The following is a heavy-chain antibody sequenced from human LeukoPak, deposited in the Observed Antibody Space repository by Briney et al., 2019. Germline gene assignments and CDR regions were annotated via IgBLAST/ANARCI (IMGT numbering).Heavy chain of an antibody. V-gene: IGHV1-2*02. J-gene: IGHJ6*03. CDR1: GYTFTGYY. CDR3: ARGVVAATFYYYMDV. D-gene: IGHD2-15*01. CDR2: INPTSGGT. Sequence: ASVKVSCKASGYTFTGYYMHWVRQAPSQGLEWMGWINPTSGGTNYAPKFQGRVTMTRDTSISTAYMELSRLRSDDTAVYYCARGVVAATFYYYMDVWGKGTTVTVSS.